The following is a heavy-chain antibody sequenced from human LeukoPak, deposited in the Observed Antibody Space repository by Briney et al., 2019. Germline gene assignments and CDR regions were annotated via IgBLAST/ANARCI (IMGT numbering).Heavy chain of an antibody. V-gene: IGHV3-23*01. CDR1: GFTFSSSA. D-gene: IGHD6-19*01. J-gene: IGHJ3*02. CDR3: AKDRSTQWLGRDAFDI. CDR2: ISDTGRLS. Sequence: GGSLRLSCAASGFTFSSSAMSWVRQAPGKGLEWVAAISDTGRLSYCADSVNGRFTISRDNSKNTLSLQMNSLRAEDTAVYFCAKDRSTQWLGRDAFDIWGQGTMVTVSS.